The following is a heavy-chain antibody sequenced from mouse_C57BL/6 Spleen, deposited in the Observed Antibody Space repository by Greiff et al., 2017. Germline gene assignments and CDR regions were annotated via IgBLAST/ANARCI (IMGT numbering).Heavy chain of an antibody. Sequence: QVQLQQPGAELVKPGASVKLSCKASGYTFTSYWMHWVKQRPGQGLEWIGMIHPNSGSTNYNEKFKSKANLTVDKSSSTAYMQLSSLTSEDSAVYFCARTGGYYDYDEDYWGQGTTLTVSS. CDR1: GYTFTSYW. D-gene: IGHD2-4*01. CDR2: IHPNSGST. V-gene: IGHV1-64*01. CDR3: ARTGGYYDYDEDY. J-gene: IGHJ2*01.